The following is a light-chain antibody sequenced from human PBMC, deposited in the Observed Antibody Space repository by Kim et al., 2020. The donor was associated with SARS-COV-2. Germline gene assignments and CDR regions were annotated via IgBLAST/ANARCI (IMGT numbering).Light chain of an antibody. CDR3: AAWDDSLNGSV. CDR2: SND. CDR1: RSNIGSNV. V-gene: IGLV1-44*01. Sequence: GQRVTISFSGCRSNIGSNVVNWYQQLPGTAPKLLIYSNDYRPSGVPDRFSGSKSGTSASLDISGLQSEDEADYYCAAWDDSLNGSVFGGGTQLTVL. J-gene: IGLJ3*02.